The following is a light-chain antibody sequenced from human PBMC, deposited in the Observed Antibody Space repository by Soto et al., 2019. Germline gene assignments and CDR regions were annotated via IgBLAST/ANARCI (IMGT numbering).Light chain of an antibody. CDR3: GTWDSSLSAVV. J-gene: IGLJ2*01. CDR2: DNN. Sequence: QSVLTQPPSVSAAPGQKVTISCSGSSSNIGNNYVSWYQQLPGTAPKLLIYDNNKRPSGIPDRCSGSKSGTSATLCITGLQAGDYADYYCGTWDSSLSAVVFGGGTKVTVL. V-gene: IGLV1-51*01. CDR1: SSNIGNNY.